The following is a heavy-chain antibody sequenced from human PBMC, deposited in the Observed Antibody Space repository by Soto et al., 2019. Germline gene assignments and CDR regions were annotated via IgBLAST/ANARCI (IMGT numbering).Heavy chain of an antibody. V-gene: IGHV3-48*01. J-gene: IGHJ4*02. CDR2: ISSSSSTI. CDR3: ARNPYHFTMVRGSSRGYYFDY. D-gene: IGHD3-10*01. Sequence: GGSLRLSCAASGFTFSSYSMNWVRQAPGKGLEWVSYISSSSSTIYYADSVKGRFTISRDNAKNSLYLQMNSLRAEDTAVYYCARNPYHFTMVRGSSRGYYFDYWGQGTLVTVSS. CDR1: GFTFSSYS.